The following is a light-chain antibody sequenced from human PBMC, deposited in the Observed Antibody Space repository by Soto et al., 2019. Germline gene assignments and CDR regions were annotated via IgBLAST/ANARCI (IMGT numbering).Light chain of an antibody. J-gene: IGKJ5*01. CDR3: QQYYSTPLS. V-gene: IGKV4-1*01. Sequence: DIVMTQSPDSLAVSLGERATINCKSSQSVLYSSNNKNYLAWYQQKPGQPPKLLIYWASTRESGVPDRFSGSGSGTDFTLTISSLQAEDVAVYYCQQYYSTPLSFGQGTRREI. CDR2: WAS. CDR1: QSVLYSSNNKNY.